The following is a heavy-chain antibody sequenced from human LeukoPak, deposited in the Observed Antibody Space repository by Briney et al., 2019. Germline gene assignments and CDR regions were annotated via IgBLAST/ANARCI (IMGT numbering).Heavy chain of an antibody. Sequence: PGGSLRLSCAASGFTFSSYAMSWVRQAPGKGLEWVSAISGSGGSTYYADSVKGRFTISRDNSKNTLYLQMNSLRAEDTAVYYCAKDPSSSWTVNWFDPWGQGTLVTASS. CDR3: AKDPSSSWTVNWFDP. D-gene: IGHD6-13*01. CDR2: ISGSGGST. V-gene: IGHV3-23*01. J-gene: IGHJ5*02. CDR1: GFTFSSYA.